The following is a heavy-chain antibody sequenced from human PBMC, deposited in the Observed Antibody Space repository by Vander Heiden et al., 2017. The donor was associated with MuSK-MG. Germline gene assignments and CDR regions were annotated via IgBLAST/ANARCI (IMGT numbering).Heavy chain of an antibody. Sequence: QVQLVESGGGLVQPRGSLRLSCAASGSPFSADYMSWIRQAPGKGLEWVSYISSSSSYTNYADSVKGRCTISRDNAKNSLYLQMNSLRAEDTAVYYCARYTLGDYYYYYGMDVWGQGTTVTVSS. V-gene: IGHV3-11*06. D-gene: IGHD2-15*01. J-gene: IGHJ6*02. CDR1: GSPFSADY. CDR2: ISSSSSYT. CDR3: ARYTLGDYYYYYGMDV.